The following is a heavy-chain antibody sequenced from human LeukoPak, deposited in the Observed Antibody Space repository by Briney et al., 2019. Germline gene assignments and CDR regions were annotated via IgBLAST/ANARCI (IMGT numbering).Heavy chain of an antibody. CDR3: AKDLTVTTLDY. J-gene: IGHJ4*02. CDR2: IRYDGINK. V-gene: IGHV3-30*02. D-gene: IGHD4-17*01. CDR1: GFTFSSYG. Sequence: PGGSLRLSCAASGFTFSSYGMHWVRQAPGKGLEWVALIRYDGINKYYADSVKGRFTISRDNSKNTLYLQMNSLRAEDTAVYYCAKDLTVTTLDYWGQGTLVTVSS.